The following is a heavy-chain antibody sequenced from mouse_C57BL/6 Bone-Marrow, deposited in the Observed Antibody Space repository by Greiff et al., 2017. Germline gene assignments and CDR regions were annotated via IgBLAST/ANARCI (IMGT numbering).Heavy chain of an antibody. V-gene: IGHV1-50*01. Sequence: VKQSCKASGYTFTSYWMQWVKQRPGQGLEWIGEIDPSDSYTNYNQKFKGKATLTVDTSSSTAYMQLSSLTSEDSAVYYCARGLLRPYFDYWGQGTTLTVSS. CDR3: ARGLLRPYFDY. CDR1: GYTFTSYW. J-gene: IGHJ2*01. D-gene: IGHD1-1*01. CDR2: IDPSDSYT.